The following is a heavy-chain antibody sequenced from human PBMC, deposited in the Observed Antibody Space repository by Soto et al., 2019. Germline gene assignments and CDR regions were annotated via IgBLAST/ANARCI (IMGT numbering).Heavy chain of an antibody. CDR3: ATDLIGPNY. Sequence: EEQLVESGGGLVQPGGSLKLSCVVPQISFSSYWMTWVRQAPGKGLECVANINQDGSEKYYEDSVKGRFTISRDNTKNSLYLHMNSLRAEDTAVYYCATDLIGPNYWGHGTLVAVSS. CDR2: INQDGSEK. D-gene: IGHD3-16*02. V-gene: IGHV3-7*01. CDR1: QISFSSYW. J-gene: IGHJ4*01.